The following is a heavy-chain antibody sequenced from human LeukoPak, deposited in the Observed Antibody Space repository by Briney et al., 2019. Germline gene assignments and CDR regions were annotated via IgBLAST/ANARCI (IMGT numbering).Heavy chain of an antibody. CDR1: AFTFSNNW. D-gene: IGHD6-13*01. V-gene: IGHV3-74*01. CDR3: ASASSHRIAAGGDY. CDR2: MNSDGSSR. Sequence: QPAGSLRLSYAASAFTFSNNWLHSDSQAPGQGLQRVSRMNSDGSSRNYAESVKGRCTISRDNAKNTVYLQMNSLRAEDTAVYYCASASSHRIAAGGDYWGQGILVTVSS. J-gene: IGHJ4*02.